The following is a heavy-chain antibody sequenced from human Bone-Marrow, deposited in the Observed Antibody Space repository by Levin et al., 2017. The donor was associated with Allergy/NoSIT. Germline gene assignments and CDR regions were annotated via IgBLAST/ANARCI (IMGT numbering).Heavy chain of an antibody. CDR2: IDPSDSYT. Sequence: GESLKTSCKDSGYSFTSYWISWVRQMPGKGLEWMGRIDPSDSYTNYSPSFQGHVTISADKSISTAYLQWSSLKASDTAMYYCATTHRSSWYLPLVWGKGTTVSVSS. D-gene: IGHD6-13*01. J-gene: IGHJ6*04. CDR1: GYSFTSYW. V-gene: IGHV5-10-1*01. CDR3: ATTHRSSWYLPLV.